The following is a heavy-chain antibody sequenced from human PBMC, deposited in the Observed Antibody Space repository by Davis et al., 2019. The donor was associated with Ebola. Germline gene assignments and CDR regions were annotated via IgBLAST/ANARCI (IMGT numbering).Heavy chain of an antibody. J-gene: IGHJ6*03. D-gene: IGHD1-7*01. CDR3: ARGRDNWNYADMDV. V-gene: IGHV1-8*01. CDR2: MNPNSENT. Sequence: ASVKVSCKASGYTFTNYDINWVRQATGQGLEWMGWMNPNSENTGYAQQFQGRVTFTKNTSISTAYMELSSLSSEDTAVYYCARGRDNWNYADMDVWGEGTTVTVSS. CDR1: GYTFTNYD.